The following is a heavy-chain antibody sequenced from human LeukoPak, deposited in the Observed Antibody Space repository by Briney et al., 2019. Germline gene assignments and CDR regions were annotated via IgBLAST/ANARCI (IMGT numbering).Heavy chain of an antibody. CDR1: GYTLTELS. J-gene: IGHJ4*02. Sequence: ASVKVSCKVSGYTLTELSIHWVRQAPGKGLEWMGGLDPEYAETIYAQKFQGRVTITTDESTSTAYMELSSLRSEDTAVYYCARECSSTSCGDYWGQGTLVTVSS. V-gene: IGHV1-24*01. CDR3: ARECSSTSCGDY. CDR2: LDPEYAET. D-gene: IGHD2-2*01.